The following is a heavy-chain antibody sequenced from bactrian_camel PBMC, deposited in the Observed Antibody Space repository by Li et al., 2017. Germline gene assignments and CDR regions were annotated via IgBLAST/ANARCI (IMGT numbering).Heavy chain of an antibody. CDR1: GFTFSSYA. CDR2: ISSGGGVT. Sequence: VQLVESGGGLVQPGGSLRLSCAASGFTFSSYAMSWVRQAPGKGLEWVSVISSGGGVTYFADSVQGRFTISRINAYNTLHLQLSRLKPEDTAIYYCAKGPGYYSEWDAWGQGTQVTVS. V-gene: IGHV3S31*01. J-gene: IGHJ6*01. CDR3: AKGPGYYSEWDA. D-gene: IGHD4*01.